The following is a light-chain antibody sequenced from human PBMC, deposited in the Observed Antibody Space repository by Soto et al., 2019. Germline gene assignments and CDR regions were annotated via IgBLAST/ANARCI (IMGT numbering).Light chain of an antibody. Sequence: QSVLTQPPSVSGAPGQRVTLSCTGNSSNLGAGYDVHWYKQVPGAAPKLVIFGNRNRPSGVPERFSGSKYGTSASLAITGLQVEDEADYNCQAYDYSLTASVFGGGTKLTVL. CDR3: QAYDYSLTASV. CDR2: GNR. J-gene: IGLJ3*02. V-gene: IGLV1-40*01. CDR1: SSNLGAGYD.